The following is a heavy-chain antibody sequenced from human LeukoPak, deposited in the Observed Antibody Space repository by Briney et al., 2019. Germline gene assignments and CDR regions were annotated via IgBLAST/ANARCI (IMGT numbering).Heavy chain of an antibody. D-gene: IGHD3-10*01. J-gene: IGHJ4*02. V-gene: IGHV4-59*01. Sequence: SETLSLTCTVSGGSISSYYWSWIRQPPGKGLEWIGYIYYSGSTNYNPSLKSRVTISVDTSTNQFSLKLSSVTAADTAVYYCARVRLDYSGSGSYLYYFDYWGQGTLATVSS. CDR2: IYYSGST. CDR3: ARVRLDYSGSGSYLYYFDY. CDR1: GGSISSYY.